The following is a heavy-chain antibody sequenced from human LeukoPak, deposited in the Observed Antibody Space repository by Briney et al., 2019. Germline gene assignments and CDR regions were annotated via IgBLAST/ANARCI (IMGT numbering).Heavy chain of an antibody. CDR2: MYYSGST. V-gene: IGHV4-59*11. J-gene: IGHJ5*02. D-gene: IGHD5-12*01. CDR3: ARDTYDYYFDP. Sequence: SETLSLTCTVSGDPINSHHWNWIRQPPGKGLEWIGYMYYSGSTKYNPSLKSRVAISIDTSKNQFSLKLSSVTAADTAVYYCARDTYDYYFDPWGQGTLVTVSS. CDR1: GDPINSHH.